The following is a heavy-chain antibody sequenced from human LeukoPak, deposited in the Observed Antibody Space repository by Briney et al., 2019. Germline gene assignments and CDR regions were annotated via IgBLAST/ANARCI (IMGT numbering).Heavy chain of an antibody. CDR3: ARDLRIVSGSYLDY. CDR1: GFTFSIYG. CDR2: MSGSGGST. Sequence: GGSLRLSCAASGFTFSIYGMSWVRQAPGKGLEWVSAMSGSGGSTYYADSVKGRFISSRDNTKNSLYLQMNSLRAEDTAIYYCARDLRIVSGSYLDYWGQGTLVTVSS. D-gene: IGHD1-26*01. J-gene: IGHJ4*02. V-gene: IGHV3-23*01.